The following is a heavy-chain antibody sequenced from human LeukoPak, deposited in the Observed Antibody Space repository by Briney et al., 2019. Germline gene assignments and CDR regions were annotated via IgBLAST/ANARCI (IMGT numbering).Heavy chain of an antibody. Sequence: GASVKVSCKASGGTFSSYAISWVRQAPGQGLEWMGRIIPILGIANYAQKFQGRVTITADKSTSTAYMELSSLRSEDTAVYYCARVITRLNWFDPWGQGTLVTVSS. CDR1: GGTFSSYA. CDR3: ARVITRLNWFDP. D-gene: IGHD3-10*01. V-gene: IGHV1-69*04. J-gene: IGHJ5*02. CDR2: IIPILGIA.